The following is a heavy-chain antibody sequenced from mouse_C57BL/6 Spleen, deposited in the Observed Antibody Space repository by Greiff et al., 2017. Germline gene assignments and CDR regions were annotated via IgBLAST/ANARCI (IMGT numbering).Heavy chain of an antibody. D-gene: IGHD1-1*01. J-gene: IGHJ3*01. CDR3: ARSNYYGSSYTFAY. CDR2: IRNKANGYTT. Sequence: EVMLVESGGGLVQPGGSLSLSCAASGFTFTDSYMSWVRQPPGKALEWLGFIRNKANGYTTEYSASVKGRFTISRDNSQSILYLQMNALRAEDSATYYCARSNYYGSSYTFAYWGQGTLVTVSA. CDR1: GFTFTDSY. V-gene: IGHV7-3*01.